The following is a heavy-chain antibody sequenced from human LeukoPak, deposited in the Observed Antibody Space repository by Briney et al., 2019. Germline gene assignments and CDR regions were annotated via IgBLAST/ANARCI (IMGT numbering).Heavy chain of an antibody. D-gene: IGHD6-13*01. CDR2: INHSGST. Sequence: SETLSLTCAVNGGSFSGYYWSWIRQPPGKGLEWIGEINHSGSTNYNPSLKSRVTISVDTSKNQFSLKLSSVTAADTAVYYCARGEAGYSSSWSLFAFDYWGQGTLVTVSS. CDR3: ARGEAGYSSSWSLFAFDY. V-gene: IGHV4-34*01. J-gene: IGHJ4*02. CDR1: GGSFSGYY.